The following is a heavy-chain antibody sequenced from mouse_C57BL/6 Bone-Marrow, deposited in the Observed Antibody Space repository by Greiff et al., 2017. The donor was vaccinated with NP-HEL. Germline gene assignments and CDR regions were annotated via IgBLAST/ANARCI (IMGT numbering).Heavy chain of an antibody. V-gene: IGHV5-16*01. CDR3: ARDRNCTLDY. CDR1: GFTFSDYY. J-gene: IGHJ2*01. Sequence: EVQRVESEGGLVQPGSSMKLSCTASGFTFSDYYMAWVRQVPEKGLEWVANINYDGSSTYYLDSLKSRFIISRDNAKNILYLQMSSLKSEDTATYYCARDRNCTLDYWGQGTTLTVSS. CDR2: INYDGSST. D-gene: IGHD4-1*01.